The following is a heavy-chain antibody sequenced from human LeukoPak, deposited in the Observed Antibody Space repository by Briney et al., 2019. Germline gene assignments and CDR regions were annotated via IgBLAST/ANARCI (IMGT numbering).Heavy chain of an antibody. Sequence: SETLSLTCAVYGGSFSGYYWSWIRQPPGKGLEWIGSIYYSGSTYYNPSLKSRVTISVDTSKNQFSLKLSSVTAADTAVYYCASELLFPITFDYWGQGTLVTVSS. J-gene: IGHJ4*02. V-gene: IGHV4-34*01. CDR3: ASELLFPITFDY. CDR2: IYYSGST. D-gene: IGHD2-21*02. CDR1: GGSFSGYY.